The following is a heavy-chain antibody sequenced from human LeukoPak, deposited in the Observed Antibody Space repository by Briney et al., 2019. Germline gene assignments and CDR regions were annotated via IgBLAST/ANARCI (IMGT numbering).Heavy chain of an antibody. J-gene: IGHJ4*02. D-gene: IGHD3-22*01. Sequence: GGSRRLSCAASGFTFSSYAMSWVRQAPGKGLEWVSGISGGAISTYYADSVKGRFTISRDNSKNTLYLQMNSLRAEDTAAYYCAKSSSLVVITNFDYWGQGTLVTVSS. CDR2: ISGGAIST. CDR3: AKSSSLVVITNFDY. CDR1: GFTFSSYA. V-gene: IGHV3-23*01.